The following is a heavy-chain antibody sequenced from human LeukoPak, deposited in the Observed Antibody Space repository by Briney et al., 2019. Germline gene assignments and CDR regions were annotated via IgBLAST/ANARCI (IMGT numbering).Heavy chain of an antibody. D-gene: IGHD1/OR15-1a*01. CDR3: ARGTVPNAFDI. CDR2: IYTSGST. V-gene: IGHV4-4*07. CDR1: GGSISTYY. Sequence: SETLSLTCPVPGGSISTYYWSWIRQPAGKGLEWIGRIYTSGSTNYNPSPKSRVTMSVDTSKNQFSLKLSSVTAADTAVYFCARGTVPNAFDIWGQGTMVTVS. J-gene: IGHJ3*02.